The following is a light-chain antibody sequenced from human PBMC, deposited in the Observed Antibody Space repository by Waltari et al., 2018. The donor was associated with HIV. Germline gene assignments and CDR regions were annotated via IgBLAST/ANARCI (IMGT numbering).Light chain of an antibody. J-gene: IGKJ4*01. CDR1: QNIDTF. CDR3: QQSHSVPLT. CDR2: SAS. V-gene: IGKV1-39*01. Sequence: DIQMTKSPSSLSASVVDSVTITCRASQNIDTFLNWYQQKPGKAPKLLFYSASGLQSGVPSTFSASGSGTEFTLTIGGLQPGDVGTYYCQQSHSVPLTFGGGTRVEVK.